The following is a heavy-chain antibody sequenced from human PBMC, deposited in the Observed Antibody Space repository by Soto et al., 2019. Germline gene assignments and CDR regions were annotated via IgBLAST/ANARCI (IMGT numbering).Heavy chain of an antibody. CDR2: IYYSGST. V-gene: IGHV4-59*01. D-gene: IGHD3-10*01. CDR1: GGSISRYY. CDR3: ARDPDSGRYYGWFDP. Sequence: SETLSLTCTVSGGSISRYYWNWVRQPPGKSLEWIGYIYYSGSTNYNPSLKSRVTISVDTSKNPFSLKLSSVTAADTAVYYCARDPDSGRYYGWFDPWGQGTLVTVSS. J-gene: IGHJ5*02.